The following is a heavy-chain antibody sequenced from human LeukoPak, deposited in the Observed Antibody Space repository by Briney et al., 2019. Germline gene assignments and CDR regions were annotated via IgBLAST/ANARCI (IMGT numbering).Heavy chain of an antibody. CDR1: GYTFTSYG. J-gene: IGHJ4*02. V-gene: IGHV1-69*06. Sequence: SVKVSCKASGYTFTSYGISWVRQAPGQGLEWMGGIIPIFGTANYAQKFQGRVTITADKSTSTADMELSSLRAEDTAGCYCGRVKLGYYYDSSGYYGGGVDYWGQGTLVTVSS. D-gene: IGHD3-22*01. CDR3: GRVKLGYYYDSSGYYGGGVDY. CDR2: IIPIFGTA.